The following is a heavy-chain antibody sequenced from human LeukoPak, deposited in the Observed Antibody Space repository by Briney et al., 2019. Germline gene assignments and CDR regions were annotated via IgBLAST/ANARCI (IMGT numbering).Heavy chain of an antibody. D-gene: IGHD2-2*01. CDR2: IIPILGIA. J-gene: IGHJ5*02. V-gene: IGHV1-69*02. Sequence: VKVSCKASGGTFSSYTISWVRQAPGQGLEWMGRIIPILGIANYAQKFQGRVTITADKSTGTAYMELSSLRSEDTAVYYCARGYCSSTSCFWAKRFDPWGQGTLVTVSS. CDR3: ARGYCSSTSCFWAKRFDP. CDR1: GGTFSSYT.